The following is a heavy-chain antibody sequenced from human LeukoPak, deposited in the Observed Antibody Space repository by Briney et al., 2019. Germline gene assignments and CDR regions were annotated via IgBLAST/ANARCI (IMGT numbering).Heavy chain of an antibody. V-gene: IGHV1-69*05. CDR2: IIPIFGTA. D-gene: IGHD5-24*01. CDR1: GGTFSSYA. J-gene: IGHJ4*02. CDR3: ARGDVEELGMATITDY. Sequence: GSSVKVSCKASGGTFSSYAISWVRQAPGQGLEWMGGIIPIFGTANYAQKFQGRVTMTTDTSTSTAYMELRSLRSDDTAVYYCARGDVEELGMATITDYWGQGTLVTVSS.